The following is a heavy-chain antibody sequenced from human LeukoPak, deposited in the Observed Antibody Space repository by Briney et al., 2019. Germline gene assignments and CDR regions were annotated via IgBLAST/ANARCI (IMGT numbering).Heavy chain of an antibody. CDR2: INAGNGNT. Sequence: GGSLRLSCAASGDTFTSYAMHWVRQAPGQRLEWMGWINAGNGNTKYSQKFQGRVTITRDTSASTAYMELSSLRSEDTAVYYCARVNRYCSGGSCYGDYYYYYGMDVWGQGTTVTVSS. V-gene: IGHV1-3*01. J-gene: IGHJ6*02. CDR3: ARVNRYCSGGSCYGDYYYYYGMDV. CDR1: GDTFTSYA. D-gene: IGHD2-15*01.